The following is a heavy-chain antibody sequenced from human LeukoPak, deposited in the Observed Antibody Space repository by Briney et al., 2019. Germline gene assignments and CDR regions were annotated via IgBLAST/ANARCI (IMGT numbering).Heavy chain of an antibody. V-gene: IGHV3-11*01. D-gene: IGHD6-6*01. Sequence: GGSLRLSCAASGFTFSDYYMSWIRQAPGKGLEWVSYISSSGGIKYYADSVKGRFTISRDNAKNSLYLQMNSLRAEDTAVYYCARRGVRPDYYYMDVWGKGTTVTVSS. CDR2: ISSSGGIK. J-gene: IGHJ6*03. CDR1: GFTFSDYY. CDR3: ARRGVRPDYYYMDV.